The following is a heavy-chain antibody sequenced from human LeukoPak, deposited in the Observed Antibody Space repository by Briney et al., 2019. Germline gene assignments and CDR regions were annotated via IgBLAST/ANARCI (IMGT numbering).Heavy chain of an antibody. CDR2: IYPGDSDT. V-gene: IGHV5-51*01. CDR1: GYSFTSYW. Sequence: GESLKISCKGSGYSFTSYWIGWVRQMPGKGLEWMGIIYPGDSDTRYSPSFQGQVTISADKSISTAYLQCSSLQASDTAMYYCARRIGHLDNWFDPWGQGTLVTVSS. J-gene: IGHJ5*02. D-gene: IGHD3-16*02. CDR3: ARRIGHLDNWFDP.